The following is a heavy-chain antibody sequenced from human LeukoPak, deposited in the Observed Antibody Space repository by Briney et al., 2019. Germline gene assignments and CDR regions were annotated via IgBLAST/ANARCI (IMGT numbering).Heavy chain of an antibody. V-gene: IGHV1-8*03. J-gene: IGHJ6*03. CDR3: ARGRRFGELFGYYYYMDV. Sequence: ASVKVSCKASGGTFSSYAISWVRQATGQGLEWMGRMNPNSGNTGYAQKFQGRVTITRNTSISTAYMELSSLRSEDTAVYYCARGRRFGELFGYYYYMDVWGKGTTVTVSS. CDR2: MNPNSGNT. D-gene: IGHD3-10*01. CDR1: GGTFSSYA.